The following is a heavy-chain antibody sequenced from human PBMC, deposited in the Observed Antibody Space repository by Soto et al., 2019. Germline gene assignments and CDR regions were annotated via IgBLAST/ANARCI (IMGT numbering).Heavy chain of an antibody. CDR2: ISAYKGNT. Sequence: QVQLVQSGAEVKKPGASVKVSCKASGYTFTSYGISWVRQAPGQGLEWMGWISAYKGNTNHAQKPQXXXTXXTDTSTSTAYMELRSLRSDDTAVYYCARDPESFDYWGQGTLVTVSS. CDR1: GYTFTSYG. CDR3: ARDPESFDY. J-gene: IGHJ4*02. V-gene: IGHV1-18*01.